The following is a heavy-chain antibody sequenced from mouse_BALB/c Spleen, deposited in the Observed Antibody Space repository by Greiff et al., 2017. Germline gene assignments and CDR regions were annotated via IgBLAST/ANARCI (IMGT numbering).Heavy chain of an antibody. V-gene: IGHV5-6-3*01. CDR3: ARGVNDGYFLDY. CDR2: INSNGGST. D-gene: IGHD2-3*01. Sequence: DVMLVESGGGLVQPGGSLKLSCAASGFTFSSYGMSWVRQTPDKRLELVATINSNGGSTYYPDSVKGRFTISRDNAKNTLYLQMSSLKSEDTAMYYCARGVNDGYFLDYWGQGTTLTVSS. J-gene: IGHJ2*01. CDR1: GFTFSSYG.